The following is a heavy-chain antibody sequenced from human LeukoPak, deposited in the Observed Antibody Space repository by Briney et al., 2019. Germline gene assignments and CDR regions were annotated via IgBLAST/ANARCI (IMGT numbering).Heavy chain of an antibody. Sequence: GGSLRLSCAASGFTFSDSDMHWVRQAPGKGLEWVSAISGSGGSTYYADSVKGRFTISRDNSKNTLYLQMNSLRAEDTAVYYCAKGGDYVWGSYRPLDYWGQGTLVTVSS. CDR3: AKGGDYVWGSYRPLDY. CDR2: ISGSGGST. J-gene: IGHJ4*02. D-gene: IGHD3-16*02. CDR1: GFTFSDSD. V-gene: IGHV3-23*01.